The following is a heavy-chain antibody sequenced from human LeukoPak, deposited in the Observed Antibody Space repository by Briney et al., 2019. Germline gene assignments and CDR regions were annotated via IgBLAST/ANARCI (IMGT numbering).Heavy chain of an antibody. J-gene: IGHJ5*02. V-gene: IGHV3-53*01. Sequence: GGSLRLSCAASGFTFSNYAMHWVRQAPGKGLEWVSVIYSGGTTYYADSVKGRFTFSRDNSKNMLHLQMNSLRAEDTAVYYCARGFNRGFDPWGQGTLVIVSS. CDR1: GFTFSNYA. D-gene: IGHD3-10*01. CDR3: ARGFNRGFDP. CDR2: IYSGGTT.